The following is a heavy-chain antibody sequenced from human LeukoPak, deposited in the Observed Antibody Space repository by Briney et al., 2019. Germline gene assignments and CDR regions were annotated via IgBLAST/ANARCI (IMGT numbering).Heavy chain of an antibody. CDR1: GGSISSSSYY. J-gene: IGHJ6*02. CDR2: IYYSGST. CDR3: ARDTRWVIGYYYYGMDV. Sequence: SETLSLTCTVSGGSISSSSYYWGWIRQPPGKGLEWIGYIYYSGSTYYNPSLKSRVTISVDTSKNQFSLKLSSVTAADTAVYYCARDTRWVIGYYYYGMDVWGQGTTVTVSS. D-gene: IGHD3-16*02. V-gene: IGHV4-31*03.